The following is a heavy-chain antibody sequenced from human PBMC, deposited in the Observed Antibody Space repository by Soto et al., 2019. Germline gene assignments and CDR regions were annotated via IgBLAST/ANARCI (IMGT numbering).Heavy chain of an antibody. CDR2: ISGSGGTT. CDR3: AKTANGWFSAFDI. V-gene: IGHV3-23*01. Sequence: EVQLLESGGGLVQPGGSLRLSCAASGFTFSSYAMSWVRRAPGKGLEWVAAISGSGGTTYYADSVKGRFTVSTDNSKNTLYLQMNSLRAEDTAVYYCAKTANGWFSAFDIWGQGTMVTVSS. CDR1: GFTFSSYA. D-gene: IGHD6-19*01. J-gene: IGHJ3*02.